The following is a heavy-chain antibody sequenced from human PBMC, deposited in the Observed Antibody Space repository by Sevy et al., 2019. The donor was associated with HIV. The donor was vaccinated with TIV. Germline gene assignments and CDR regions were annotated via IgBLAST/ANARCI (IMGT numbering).Heavy chain of an antibody. D-gene: IGHD2-2*01. CDR2: LSGTGGST. J-gene: IGHJ4*02. CDR3: AKDLDIVAVAAVIRLSY. CDR1: GFTFRNYA. V-gene: IGHV3-23*01. Sequence: GGSLRLSCAASGFTFRNYAMSWVRQAPGKGLEWVSALSGTGGSTYYTDSVKGRFTISRDNSKNTLYLQMNSLRVEDTAVYYCAKDLDIVAVAAVIRLSYWGQGTLVTVSS.